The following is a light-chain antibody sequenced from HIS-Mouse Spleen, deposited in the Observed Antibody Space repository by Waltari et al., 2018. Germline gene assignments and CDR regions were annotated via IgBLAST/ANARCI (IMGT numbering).Light chain of an antibody. V-gene: IGLV3-10*01. Sequence: SYELTQPPSVSVSPGQTARITCPGDALPKKYAYWYQQKSGQAPVLVIYENCKRPSGIPERFSGSSSGTMATLTIGGAQVEDEADYYCYSTDSSGNHRVFGGGTKLTVL. CDR2: ENC. CDR3: YSTDSSGNHRV. J-gene: IGLJ2*01. CDR1: ALPKKY.